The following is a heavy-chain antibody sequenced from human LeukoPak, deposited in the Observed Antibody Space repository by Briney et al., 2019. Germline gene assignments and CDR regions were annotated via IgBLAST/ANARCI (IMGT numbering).Heavy chain of an antibody. CDR1: GYTFTGYY. V-gene: IGHV1-2*02. CDR2: INPNSGGA. D-gene: IGHD6-13*01. CDR3: ATLAAAGLSGYYFDY. J-gene: IGHJ4*02. Sequence: APVKVSCKASGYTFTGYYMHWVRQAPGQGLEWMGWINPNSGGANYAQKFQGRVTMTRDTSISTAYMELSRLRSDDTAVYYCATLAAAGLSGYYFDYWGQGTLVTVSS.